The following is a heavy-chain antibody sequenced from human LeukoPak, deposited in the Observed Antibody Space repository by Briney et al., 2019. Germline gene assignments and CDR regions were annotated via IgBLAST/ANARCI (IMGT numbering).Heavy chain of an antibody. J-gene: IGHJ3*02. CDR2: ISGYGDSA. D-gene: IGHD6-13*01. Sequence: SGGSLRLSCAASGFTFTTYAMTWVRQAPGKGLEWVSAISGYGDSANYADSVKGRFTISRDNSKNTLYLQMNSLRAEDTAVYYCAKEWQQRDAFDIWGQGTMVTVSS. V-gene: IGHV3-23*01. CDR1: GFTFTTYA. CDR3: AKEWQQRDAFDI.